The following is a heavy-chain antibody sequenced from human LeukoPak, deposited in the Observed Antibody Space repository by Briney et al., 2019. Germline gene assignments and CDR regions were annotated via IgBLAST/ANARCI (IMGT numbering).Heavy chain of an antibody. Sequence: PGRSLRLSCAASGFTFSSYGMHWVRQAPGKGLEWVAVISYDGSNKYYADSVKGRFTISRDNSKNTLYLQMNSLRAEDTAVYYCARGVVPAANYYYGMDVWGQGTTVTVSS. J-gene: IGHJ6*02. CDR1: GFTFSSYG. CDR2: ISYDGSNK. V-gene: IGHV3-30*03. CDR3: ARGVVPAANYYYGMDV. D-gene: IGHD2-2*01.